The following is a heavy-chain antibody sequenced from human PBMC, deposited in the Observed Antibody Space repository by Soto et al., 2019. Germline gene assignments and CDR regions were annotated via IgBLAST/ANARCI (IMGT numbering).Heavy chain of an antibody. Sequence: EVQLLESGGGLVQPGGSLRLSCAASGFTFSSYAMSWVRQAPGKGLEWVSAISGSGGSTFYADSVKGRFTISRDNSKNTLYLQMNSLRAEDTAVYYCATTGDYDYVWGSLNAELWGQGTLVTVSS. J-gene: IGHJ4*02. CDR1: GFTFSSYA. CDR3: ATTGDYDYVWGSLNAEL. D-gene: IGHD3-16*01. V-gene: IGHV3-23*01. CDR2: ISGSGGST.